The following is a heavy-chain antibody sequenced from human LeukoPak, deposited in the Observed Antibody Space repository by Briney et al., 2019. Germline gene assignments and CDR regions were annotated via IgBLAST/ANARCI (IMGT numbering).Heavy chain of an antibody. V-gene: IGHV5-51*01. CDR2: IYPGDSDT. Sequence: GESLKSSCKGSGYSFTSYWIGWVRQMPGKGLEWMGIIYPGDSDTRYSPSFQGQVTISADTSITSVFLQWSSLQASHPAMYYFARNHMLRGAILFDSWGVRDLVTVSS. CDR3: ARNHMLRGAILFDS. J-gene: IGHJ4*02. D-gene: IGHD3-10*01. CDR1: GYSFTSYW.